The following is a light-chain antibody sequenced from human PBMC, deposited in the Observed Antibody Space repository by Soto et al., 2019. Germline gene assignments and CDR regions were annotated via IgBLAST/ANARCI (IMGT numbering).Light chain of an antibody. J-gene: IGKJ2*01. Sequence: DTRMTQSPSTLSASVGDRVAITCRASQSISSWLAWYQQKPGKAPKLLIYDASSLESGVPSRFSGSGSGTEFTLTISSLQPDDFATYYCQQYNRYFTFGQGTKLEIK. CDR2: DAS. CDR3: QQYNRYFT. V-gene: IGKV1-5*01. CDR1: QSISSW.